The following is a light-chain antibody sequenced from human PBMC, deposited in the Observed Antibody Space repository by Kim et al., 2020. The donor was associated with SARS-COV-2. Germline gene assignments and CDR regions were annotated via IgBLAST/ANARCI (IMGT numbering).Light chain of an antibody. CDR1: QDIGND. J-gene: IGKJ5*01. Sequence: ASVGDRVTITCRASQDIGNDLGWYQQKPGRAPKRLIYGASNLQSGVPSRFSGSGSETEFTLTINSLQPEDFATYFCLQHRTYPSTFGQGTRLEIK. V-gene: IGKV1-17*01. CDR2: GAS. CDR3: LQHRTYPST.